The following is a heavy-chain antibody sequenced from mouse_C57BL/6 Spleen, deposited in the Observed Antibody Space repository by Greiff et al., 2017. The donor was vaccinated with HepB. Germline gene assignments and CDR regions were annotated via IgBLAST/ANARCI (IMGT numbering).Heavy chain of an antibody. CDR3: ARGRTMVTSWFAY. D-gene: IGHD2-2*01. J-gene: IGHJ3*01. CDR2: IDPSDSYT. CDR1: GYTFTSYW. Sequence: VQLQQPGAELVMPGASVKLSCKASGYTFTSYWMHWVKQRPGQGLEWIGEIDPSDSYTNYNQKFKGKSTLTVDKSSSTAYMQLSSLTSEDSAVYYCARGRTMVTSWFAYWGQGTLVTVSA. V-gene: IGHV1-69*01.